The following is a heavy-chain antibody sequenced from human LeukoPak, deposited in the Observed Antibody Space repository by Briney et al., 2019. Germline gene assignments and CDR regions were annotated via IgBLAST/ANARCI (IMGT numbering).Heavy chain of an antibody. V-gene: IGHV3-21*01. CDR3: ASAARDYYYGMDV. CDR1: GFTFSSYS. J-gene: IGHJ6*02. D-gene: IGHD6-13*01. Sequence: GGSLRLSCAASGFTFSSYSMNWVRQAPGKGLEWVSSISSSSSYIYYADSVKGRFTISRDNAKNSLYLQMNSLRAEDTAVYYCASAARDYYYGMDVWGQGTTVTVS. CDR2: ISSSSSYI.